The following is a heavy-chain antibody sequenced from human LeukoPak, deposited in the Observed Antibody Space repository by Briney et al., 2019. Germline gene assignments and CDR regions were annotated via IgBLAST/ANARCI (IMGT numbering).Heavy chain of an antibody. CDR3: ARIGGYMDV. D-gene: IGHD2-15*01. Sequence: QPGGSLRLSCAASGFTFSSYAMHWVRQAPGKGLEYVSAISSNGGSTYYANSVKGRFTISRDNSKNTLYLQMGSLRAEDMAVYYCARIGGYMDVWGKGTTVTVSS. J-gene: IGHJ6*03. CDR2: ISSNGGST. CDR1: GFTFSSYA. V-gene: IGHV3-64*01.